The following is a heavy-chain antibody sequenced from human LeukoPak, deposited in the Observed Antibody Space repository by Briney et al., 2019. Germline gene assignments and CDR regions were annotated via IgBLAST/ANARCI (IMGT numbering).Heavy chain of an antibody. CDR3: ARAKGGQWLVQDAFDI. Sequence: SETLSLTCTVSGGSISSYYWSWIRQPAGKGLEWIGRIYTSGSTNYNPSLKSRVTMSVDTSKNQFSLKLSSVTAADTAVYHCARAKGGQWLVQDAFDIWGQGTMVTVSS. D-gene: IGHD6-19*01. CDR2: IYTSGST. J-gene: IGHJ3*02. CDR1: GGSISSYY. V-gene: IGHV4-4*07.